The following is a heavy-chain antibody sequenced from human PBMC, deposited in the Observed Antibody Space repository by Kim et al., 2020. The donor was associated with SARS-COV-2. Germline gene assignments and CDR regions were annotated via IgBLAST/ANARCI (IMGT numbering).Heavy chain of an antibody. CDR2: IYYSGST. CDR1: GGSISSGGYY. V-gene: IGHV4-31*03. Sequence: SETLSLTCTVSGGSISSGGYYWSWIRQHPGKGLEWIGYIYYSGSTYYNPSLKSRVTISVDTSKNQFSLKLSSVTAADTAVYYCARGVPGRNDFWSGYSGSDWFDPWGQGTLVTVSS. CDR3: ARGVPGRNDFWSGYSGSDWFDP. J-gene: IGHJ5*02. D-gene: IGHD3-3*01.